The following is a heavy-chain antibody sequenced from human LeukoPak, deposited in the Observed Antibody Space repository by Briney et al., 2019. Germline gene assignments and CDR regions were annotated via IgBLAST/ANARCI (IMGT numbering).Heavy chain of an antibody. CDR2: TSPDESLK. V-gene: IGHV3-30*04. D-gene: IGHD1-26*01. J-gene: IGHJ4*02. CDR3: TRDPILGAPDYFDY. CDR1: GFTFANYV. Sequence: GGSLRLSCAASGFTFANYVTHWVRQAPGEGLEWVAVTSPDESLKFYGDSVKGRFTISRDNSKNTMYLQMNNLREEDTAVYYCTRDPILGAPDYFDYWGQGTLVTVSS.